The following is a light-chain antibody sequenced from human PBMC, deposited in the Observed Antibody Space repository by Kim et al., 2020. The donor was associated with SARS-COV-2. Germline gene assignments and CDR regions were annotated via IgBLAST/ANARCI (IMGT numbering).Light chain of an antibody. CDR3: QQYDSSPRT. J-gene: IGKJ1*01. V-gene: IGKV3-20*01. Sequence: SPGESATPSCRATQSVSRGYLAWYQQKPGQSPRLLIYDAASRATGIPDRFSGSGSGTDFTLTISRLEPEDFAVYYCQQYDSSPRTFGQGTKVEIK. CDR1: QSVSRGY. CDR2: DAA.